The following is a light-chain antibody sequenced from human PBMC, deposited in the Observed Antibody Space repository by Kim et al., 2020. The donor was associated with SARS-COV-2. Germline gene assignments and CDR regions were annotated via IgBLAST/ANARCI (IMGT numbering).Light chain of an antibody. V-gene: IGKV3-11*01. CDR1: QTVSSY. CDR3: HHRNNWPRGT. Sequence: SPGESATRSGRASQTVSSYLAWYQQRPGQAPRLLIYDASVRATGIPARFRGSGSGKVFTLTISSLEPEDFAVYYCHHRNNWPRGTFGQGTRLEIK. J-gene: IGKJ5*01. CDR2: DAS.